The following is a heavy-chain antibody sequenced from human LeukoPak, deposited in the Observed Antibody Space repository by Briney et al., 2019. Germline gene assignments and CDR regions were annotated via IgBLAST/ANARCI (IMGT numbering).Heavy chain of an antibody. CDR3: ATVGNGGDSDYFDY. CDR1: GFTFRNVW. CDR2: IRSKTDGGTT. D-gene: IGHD2-21*01. V-gene: IGHV3-15*05. Sequence: PGGSLRLSCAASGFTFRNVWMTWVRQAPGKGLEWVGRIRSKTDGGTTDYAAPVKGRFIISRDDSKNTLYLQMNSLKTEDTAVYSCATVGNGGDSDYFDYWGQGTLVTVSS. J-gene: IGHJ4*01.